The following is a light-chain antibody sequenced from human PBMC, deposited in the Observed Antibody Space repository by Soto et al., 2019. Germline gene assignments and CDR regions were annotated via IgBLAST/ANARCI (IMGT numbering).Light chain of an antibody. CDR3: QQSYSPPFS. CDR1: QNINSY. CDR2: SAS. Sequence: DLQMTQSPSSLSASVGDRVTITCRASQNINSYLNWYQQKPGKAPQVLIYSASSLQSGAPLRFTGSGLGTDFTLTINNLHPEDFATYYCQQSYSPPFSFGQGTRLEIK. J-gene: IGKJ2*03. V-gene: IGKV1-39*01.